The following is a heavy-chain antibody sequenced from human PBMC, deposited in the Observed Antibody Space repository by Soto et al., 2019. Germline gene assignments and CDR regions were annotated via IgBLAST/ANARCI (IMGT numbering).Heavy chain of an antibody. V-gene: IGHV1-69*12. CDR2: IMPVFATP. CDR3: XXXXXXXXXGGNYYYILDV. CDR1: GGTFSTSA. J-gene: IGHJ6*02. Sequence: QVQLMQSGAEVKKPGSSVKVSCKASGGTFSTSAISWVRQAPGEGLEWVGGIMPVFATPDYAQKFQGRVTISADESTTXXXXXXXXXXXXXXXXXXXXXXXXXXXXGGNYYYILDVWGQGTAITVSS.